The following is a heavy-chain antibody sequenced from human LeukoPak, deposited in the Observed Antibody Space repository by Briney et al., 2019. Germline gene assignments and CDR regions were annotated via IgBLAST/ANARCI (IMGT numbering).Heavy chain of an antibody. J-gene: IGHJ5*02. CDR1: GGSISSYY. CDR3: ARDREYYGSGSPPLNWFDP. D-gene: IGHD3-10*01. CDR2: IYTSGST. Sequence: SETLSLTCTVSGGSISSYYWSWIRQPAGKGLEWIGRIYTSGSTNYNPSPKSRVTISVDKSKNQFSLKLSSVTAADTAVYYCARDREYYGSGSPPLNWFDPWGQGTLVTVSS. V-gene: IGHV4-4*07.